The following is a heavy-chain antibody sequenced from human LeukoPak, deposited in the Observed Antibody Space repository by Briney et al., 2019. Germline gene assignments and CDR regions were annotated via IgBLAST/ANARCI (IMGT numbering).Heavy chain of an antibody. Sequence: SETLSLXCTVSGGSISSSGYYWAWIRQPPGKGLEWIGNIYYGGNTYYNPSLKSRLTISVDTSKNQFSLKLTSVTAADTAVYYCARLRDSSGYYSRVWGQGTLVTVSS. V-gene: IGHV4-39*01. CDR2: IYYGGNT. J-gene: IGHJ4*02. CDR1: GGSISSSGYY. D-gene: IGHD3-22*01. CDR3: ARLRDSSGYYSRV.